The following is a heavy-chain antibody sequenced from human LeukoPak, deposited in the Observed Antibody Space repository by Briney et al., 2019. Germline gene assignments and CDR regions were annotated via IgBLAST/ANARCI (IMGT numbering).Heavy chain of an antibody. J-gene: IGHJ4*02. Sequence: PSETLSLTCAVYGGSFSGYYWSWIRQPPGKGPEWIGEINHSGSTNYNPSLKSRVTISVDTSKNQFSLKLSSVTAADTAVYYCARSSFDILRTLATSFDYWGQGTLVTVSS. V-gene: IGHV4-34*01. CDR3: ARSSFDILRTLATSFDY. CDR2: INHSGST. CDR1: GGSFSGYY. D-gene: IGHD3-9*01.